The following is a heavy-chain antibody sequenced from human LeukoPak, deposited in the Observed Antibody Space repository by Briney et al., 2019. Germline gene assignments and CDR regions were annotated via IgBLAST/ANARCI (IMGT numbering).Heavy chain of an antibody. Sequence: GGSLRLSCAASGFTFSSYSMNWVRQAPGKGLEWVSSISSGSNYIYYADSVKGRFTISRDNAKNSLYLQMNGLRAEDTAVYYCARARYGTSGTTVELGYWGQGTLVTVSS. CDR3: ARARYGTSGTTVELGY. D-gene: IGHD1-7*01. J-gene: IGHJ4*02. CDR1: GFTFSSYS. V-gene: IGHV3-21*01. CDR2: ISSGSNYI.